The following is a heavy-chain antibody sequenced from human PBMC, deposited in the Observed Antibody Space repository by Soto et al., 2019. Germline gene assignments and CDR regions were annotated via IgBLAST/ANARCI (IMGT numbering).Heavy chain of an antibody. CDR1: GGSISSSCYS. CDR2: IYHSGST. J-gene: IGHJ4*02. CDR3: AAGGGLPRYY. D-gene: IGHD5-12*01. V-gene: IGHV4-30-2*01. Sequence: SETLSLTCAVSGGSISSSCYSWSWIRQPPGKGLEWIGYIYHSGSTYYNPSLKSRVTISVDRSKNQFSLKLSSVTAADTAVYYCAAGGGLPRYYWGQGTLVTVSS.